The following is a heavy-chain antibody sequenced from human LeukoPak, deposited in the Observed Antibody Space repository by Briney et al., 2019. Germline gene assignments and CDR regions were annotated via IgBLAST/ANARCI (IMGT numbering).Heavy chain of an antibody. J-gene: IGHJ4*02. D-gene: IGHD3-10*01. CDR3: TTDYYGSGTTRGGYYFAY. CDR2: IKSKTDGGTT. Sequence: PGGSLRLSCAASGFTFSNAWMSWVRQAPGKGLKWVGRIKSKTDGGTTDYAAPVKGRFTISRDDSKNTLYLQMNSLKTEDTAVYYCTTDYYGSGTTRGGYYFAYWGQGTLVTVSS. CDR1: GFTFSNAW. V-gene: IGHV3-15*01.